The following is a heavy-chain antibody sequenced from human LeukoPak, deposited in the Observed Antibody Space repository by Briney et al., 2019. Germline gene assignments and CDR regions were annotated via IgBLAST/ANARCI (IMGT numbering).Heavy chain of an antibody. CDR1: GGTFSSYA. D-gene: IGHD3-22*01. J-gene: IGHJ4*02. V-gene: IGHV1-69*13. Sequence: SVKVSCTASGGTFSSYAISWVRQAPGQGLEWMGGIIPIFGTANYAQKFQGRVTITADESTSTAYMELSSLRSEDTAVYYCAREDGYDSSGYTPEFDYWGQGTLVTVSS. CDR2: IIPIFGTA. CDR3: AREDGYDSSGYTPEFDY.